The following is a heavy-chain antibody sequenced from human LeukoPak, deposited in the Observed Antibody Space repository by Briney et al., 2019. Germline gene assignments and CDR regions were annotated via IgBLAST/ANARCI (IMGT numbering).Heavy chain of an antibody. CDR2: ISWNSGSI. CDR3: AKAKGGSSSWYYFDY. Sequence: GGSLRLSCAASGFTFDDYAMHWVRQAPGKGLEWVSGISWNSGSIGYADSVKGRFTISRDNAKNSLYLHMNSLRAEDTALYYCAKAKGGSSSWYYFDYWGQGTLVTVSS. D-gene: IGHD6-13*01. CDR1: GFTFDDYA. J-gene: IGHJ4*02. V-gene: IGHV3-9*01.